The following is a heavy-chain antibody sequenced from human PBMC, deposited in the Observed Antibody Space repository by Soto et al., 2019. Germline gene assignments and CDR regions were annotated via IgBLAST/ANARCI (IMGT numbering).Heavy chain of an antibody. J-gene: IGHJ6*02. V-gene: IGHV3-53*01. CDR1: GLTVSSNY. CDR2: IYSGGST. D-gene: IGHD2-15*01. Sequence: GGSLRLSCAASGLTVSSNYMSWVRQAPGKGLEWVSVIYSGGSTYYADSVKGRFTISRDNSKNTLYLQMNSLRAEDTAVYYCARDPKGSGQGGMDVWGQGTTVTVS. CDR3: ARDPKGSGQGGMDV.